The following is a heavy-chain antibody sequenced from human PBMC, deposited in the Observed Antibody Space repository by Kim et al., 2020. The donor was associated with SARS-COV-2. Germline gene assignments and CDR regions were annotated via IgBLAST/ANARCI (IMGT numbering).Heavy chain of an antibody. CDR2: INHSGST. CDR3: ARGRRSILDCSSTSCYTSRKKGLSAFDY. V-gene: IGHV4-34*01. D-gene: IGHD2-2*02. Sequence: SETLSLTCAVYGGSFSGYYWSWIRQPPGKGLEWIGEINHSGSTNYNPSLKSRVTISVDTSKNQFSLKLSSVTAADTAVYYCARGRRSILDCSSTSCYTSRKKGLSAFDYWGQGTLVTVSS. CDR1: GGSFSGYY. J-gene: IGHJ4*02.